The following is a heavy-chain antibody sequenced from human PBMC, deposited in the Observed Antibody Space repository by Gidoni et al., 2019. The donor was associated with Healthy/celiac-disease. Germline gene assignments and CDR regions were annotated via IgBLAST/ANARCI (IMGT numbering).Heavy chain of an antibody. V-gene: IGHV3-11*06. CDR3: ARDPTYYDILTGYQNWFDP. J-gene: IGHJ5*02. CDR2: ISSSSSYT. CDR1: GITFSDDY. Sequence: ESGRGVVKPGGSLRRSCAAPGITFSDDYICWIRQAPGEGMEWVSYISSSSSYTNYADAVKGRFTISRDNAKNSLYLQMNSLRAEDTAVYYCARDPTYYDILTGYQNWFDPWGQGTLVTVSS. D-gene: IGHD3-9*01.